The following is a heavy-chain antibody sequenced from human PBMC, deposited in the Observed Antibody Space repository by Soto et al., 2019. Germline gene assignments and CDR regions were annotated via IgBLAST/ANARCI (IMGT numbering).Heavy chain of an antibody. CDR1: GYTLTELS. J-gene: IGHJ6*03. CDR3: ATDLGNGGQGDLYYYSYWDV. D-gene: IGHD2-8*01. CDR2: FDPEDGET. Sequence: ASVKVSCKVSGYTLTELSMHWVRQAPGKGLEWMGGFDPEDGETIYAQKFQGRVTMTEDTSTDTAYMELSSLRSEDTAVYYCATDLGNGGQGDLYYYSYWDVGGKGTTVTVSS. V-gene: IGHV1-24*01.